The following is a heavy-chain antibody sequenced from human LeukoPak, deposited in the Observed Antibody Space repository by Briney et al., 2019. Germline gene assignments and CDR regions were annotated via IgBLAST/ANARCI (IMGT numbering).Heavy chain of an antibody. CDR1: GDSVSSSNYY. CDR2: IYHSGRT. Sequence: SETLSLTCTVSGDSVSSSNYYWAWIRQPPGKGLEWIGNIYHSGRTYYNPSLKSRVTISLDTSKNQFSLKLSSVTAADTAVYYCARDRIAVADPPNWFDPWGQGTLVTVSS. D-gene: IGHD6-19*01. J-gene: IGHJ5*02. CDR3: ARDRIAVADPPNWFDP. V-gene: IGHV4-39*07.